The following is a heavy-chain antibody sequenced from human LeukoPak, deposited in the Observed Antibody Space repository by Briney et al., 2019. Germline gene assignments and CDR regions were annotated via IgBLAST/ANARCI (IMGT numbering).Heavy chain of an antibody. Sequence: GGSLTLSCPASGLTFTSYSMNWVRQAPGKGLEWVSSISSISSTIYYADSVKGRFTISRDNAKNSLYLQTNSLRAEDTAVYYCAREGIAAGYNWFDPWGQGTLVTVSS. D-gene: IGHD6-13*01. V-gene: IGHV3-48*01. CDR1: GLTFTSYS. CDR3: AREGIAAGYNWFDP. J-gene: IGHJ5*02. CDR2: ISSISSTI.